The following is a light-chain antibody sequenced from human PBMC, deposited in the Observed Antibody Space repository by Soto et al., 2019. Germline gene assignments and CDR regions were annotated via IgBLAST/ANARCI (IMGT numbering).Light chain of an antibody. CDR2: GNS. CDR3: QSYDSSLSGWGV. V-gene: IGLV1-40*01. Sequence: QSVLTQPPSVSGAPGQRVTISCTGSSSNIGARYDVHWYQQLPGTAPKLLIYGNSNRPSGVPDRFSGSKSGTSASLAITGLQADDEADYYCQSYDSSLSGWGVFGGGTKLTVL. J-gene: IGLJ2*01. CDR1: SSNIGARYD.